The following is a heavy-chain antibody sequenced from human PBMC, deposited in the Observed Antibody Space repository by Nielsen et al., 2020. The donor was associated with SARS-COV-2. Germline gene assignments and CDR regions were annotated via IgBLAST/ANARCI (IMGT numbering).Heavy chain of an antibody. CDR1: GFTFSYSG. CDR2: ISSDGSNK. D-gene: IGHD5-12*01. Sequence: GESLKISCAASGFTFSYSGMHWVRQAPGKGLEWVAFISSDGSNKFYADSVNGRSTISRDNSKNTVSLQMNSLRAEDTAVYYCAKLIGYEPPYWGQGTLVTVSS. V-gene: IGHV3-30*18. CDR3: AKLIGYEPPY. J-gene: IGHJ4*02.